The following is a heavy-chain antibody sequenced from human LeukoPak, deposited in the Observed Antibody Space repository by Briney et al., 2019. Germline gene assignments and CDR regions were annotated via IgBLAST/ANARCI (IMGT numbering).Heavy chain of an antibody. V-gene: IGHV4-34*01. CDR3: ARGCSGGSCYPAHFDY. CDR1: VGSFSGYY. D-gene: IGHD2-15*01. Sequence: PSETLSLTCAVYVGSFSGYYWSWIRQPPGKGLEWIGEINHSGSTNYNPSLKSRVTISVDTSKNQFSLKLSSVTAADTAVYYCARGCSGGSCYPAHFDYWGQGTLVTVSS. CDR2: INHSGST. J-gene: IGHJ4*02.